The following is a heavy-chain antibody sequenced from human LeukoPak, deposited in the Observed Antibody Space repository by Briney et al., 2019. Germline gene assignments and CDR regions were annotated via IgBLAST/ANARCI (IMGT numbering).Heavy chain of an antibody. V-gene: IGHV4-59*08. CDR2: IYYSGST. Sequence: PSETLSLTCTVSGGSISDYYWSWIRQPPGKGLEWIGHIYYSGSTNYNPSLKSRVTISVDTSKNQFSLKLSSVTAADTAVYYCAATLGVYSYFDYWGQGTLVTVSS. CDR1: GGSISDYY. J-gene: IGHJ4*02. D-gene: IGHD4-11*01. CDR3: AATLGVYSYFDY.